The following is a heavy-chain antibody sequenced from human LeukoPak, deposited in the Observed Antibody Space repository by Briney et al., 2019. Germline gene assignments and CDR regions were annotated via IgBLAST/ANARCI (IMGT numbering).Heavy chain of an antibody. CDR3: ARDPARGYYGSGSYYNVYYYYYMDV. D-gene: IGHD3-10*01. CDR2: INPSGGST. Sequence: ASVKVSCKAFGYTFTSNYMHWVRQAPGQGLEWMGIINPSGGSTSYAQKFQGRVTMTRDMSTSTVYMELSSLRSEDTAVYYCARDPARGYYGSGSYYNVYYYYYMDVWGKGTTVTVSS. CDR1: GYTFTSNY. V-gene: IGHV1-46*01. J-gene: IGHJ6*03.